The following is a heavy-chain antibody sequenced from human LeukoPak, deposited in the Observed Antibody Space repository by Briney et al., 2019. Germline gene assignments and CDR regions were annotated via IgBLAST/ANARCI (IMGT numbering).Heavy chain of an antibody. D-gene: IGHD2-21*01. V-gene: IGHV4-34*01. CDR2: INHSGST. J-gene: IGHJ4*02. CDR3: ARGSGDGPGYYFDY. Sequence: KPSETLSLTCAVYGGSFSGYYWSWIRQPPGKGLEWIGEINHSGSTNYNPSLKSRVTISVDTSKNQFSLKLSSVTAADTAVYYCARGSGDGPGYYFDYWGQGTLDTVSS. CDR1: GGSFSGYY.